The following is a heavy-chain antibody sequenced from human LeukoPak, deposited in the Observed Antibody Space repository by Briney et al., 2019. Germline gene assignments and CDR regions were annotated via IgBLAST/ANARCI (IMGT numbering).Heavy chain of an antibody. CDR2: IYYSGAT. CDR3: ATDTSAYYSGDFVH. J-gene: IGHJ4*02. CDR1: GGSISSSNSY. D-gene: IGHD3-22*01. Sequence: SETLSLTCTVSGGSISSSNSYWGWIRQPPGKGLEWIGSIYYSGATYYNPSLKSRVTISVDTSNIQFSLKLSSVTAADTAVYYFATDTSAYYSGDFVHWGQGALVTVSS. V-gene: IGHV4-39*02.